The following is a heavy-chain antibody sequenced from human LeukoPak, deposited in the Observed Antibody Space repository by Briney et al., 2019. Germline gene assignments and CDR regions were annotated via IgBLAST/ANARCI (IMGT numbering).Heavy chain of an antibody. Sequence: SETLSLTCTVSGGSIGSYYWGWICQPPGKGLEWIGSIYYSGSTYYNPSLKSRVTISVDTSKNQFSLKLSSVTAADTAVYYCARHTTYYYGSGTHGGDYWGQGTLVTVSS. J-gene: IGHJ4*02. V-gene: IGHV4-39*01. CDR2: IYYSGST. CDR3: ARHTTYYYGSGTHGGDY. D-gene: IGHD3-10*01. CDR1: GGSIGSYY.